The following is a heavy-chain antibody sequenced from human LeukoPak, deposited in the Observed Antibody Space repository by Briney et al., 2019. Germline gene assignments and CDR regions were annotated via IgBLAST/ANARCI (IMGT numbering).Heavy chain of an antibody. CDR2: ISSSSNYI. CDR1: GLTFSNYN. CDR3: ARGTPTTRDFDY. Sequence: PGGSLRLSCAASGLTFSNYNMNWVRQAPGEGLEWVSFISSSSNYIYYADSVRGRFTISRDNAKNSLYLQMNSLRAEDTAVYYCARGTPTTRDFDYWGQGTLVTVSS. V-gene: IGHV3-21*01. J-gene: IGHJ4*02. D-gene: IGHD4-11*01.